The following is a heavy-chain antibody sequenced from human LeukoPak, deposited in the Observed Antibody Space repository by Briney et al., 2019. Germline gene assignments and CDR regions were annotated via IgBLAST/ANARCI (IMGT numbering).Heavy chain of an antibody. Sequence: GGSLRLSCAASGFTFSDYYMSWIRQAPGKGLEWVSGISGSGHRTYYADSVKGRFTIPRDNSKNTLYLQMNSLRAEGTAVYYCAKDWGEYFDYVWGSFTSFDFWGQGTLVTVSS. J-gene: IGHJ4*02. CDR1: GFTFSDYY. CDR3: AKDWGEYFDYVWGSFTSFDF. V-gene: IGHV3-23*01. D-gene: IGHD3-16*01. CDR2: ISGSGHRT.